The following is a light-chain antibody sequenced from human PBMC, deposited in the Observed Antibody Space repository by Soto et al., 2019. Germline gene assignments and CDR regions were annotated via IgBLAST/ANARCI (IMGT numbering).Light chain of an antibody. V-gene: IGKV3-20*01. Sequence: EIVLTQSPGTLALSLGDGATLSCRASQTVNRNYLAWYLQRPGQPPSPLIYGVSNRAPGVPDRFSGGGSGTEFTLTIARLEPDDFGTYYCQQYIDSPRTFGQGTRVEVK. CDR1: QTVNRNY. CDR2: GVS. CDR3: QQYIDSPRT. J-gene: IGKJ1*01.